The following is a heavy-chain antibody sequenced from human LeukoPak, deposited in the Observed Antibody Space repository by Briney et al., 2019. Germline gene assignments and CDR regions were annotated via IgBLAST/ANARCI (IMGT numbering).Heavy chain of an antibody. D-gene: IGHD3-10*01. CDR3: ARGKPAYYYGSGSSPFDP. CDR2: MNPNSGNT. J-gene: IGHJ5*02. Sequence: ASVKVSCKASGYTFTSYDINWVRQATGQGLEWMGWMNPNSGNTGYAQKFQGRVTMTRNTSISTAYMELSSLRSEDTAVYYCARGKPAYYYGSGSSPFDPWDQGTLVTVSS. V-gene: IGHV1-8*01. CDR1: GYTFTSYD.